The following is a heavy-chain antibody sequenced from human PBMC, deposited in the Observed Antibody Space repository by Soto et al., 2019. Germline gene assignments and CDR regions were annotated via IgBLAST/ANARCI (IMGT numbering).Heavy chain of an antibody. J-gene: IGHJ4*02. V-gene: IGHV3-30*18. CDR1: GFTFSNYG. CDR3: AKARVRVVGANSFDY. CDR2: ISDDGDKR. Sequence: GGSLRLSCVGSGFTFSNYGMHWVRQPPGKGLEWVALISDDGDKRYYADSVRGRLIISRDNSKDTLYLQMNSLGPDDTAVYFCAKARVRVVGANSFDYWGQGTPVTVSS. D-gene: IGHD1-26*01.